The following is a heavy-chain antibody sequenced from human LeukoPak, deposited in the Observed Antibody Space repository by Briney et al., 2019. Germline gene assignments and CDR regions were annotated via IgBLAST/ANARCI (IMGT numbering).Heavy chain of an antibody. Sequence: ASVKVSCKASGYTFTSFGISWVRQAPGQGLEWMGWISAYNGKRNYAQKFQGRVTMTTDTSTSTAYMELRSLRSDDTAVYYCARDLGDDTSVIFFDFWGQGTLVTVSS. CDR1: GYTFTSFG. CDR3: ARDLGDDTSVIFFDF. D-gene: IGHD5-12*01. CDR2: ISAYNGKR. J-gene: IGHJ4*02. V-gene: IGHV1-18*01.